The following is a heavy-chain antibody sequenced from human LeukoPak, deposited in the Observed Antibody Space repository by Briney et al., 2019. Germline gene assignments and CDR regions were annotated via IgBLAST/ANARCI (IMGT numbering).Heavy chain of an antibody. CDR3: ARDSSGWNGSYDY. D-gene: IGHD6-19*01. CDR2: IYYSGST. J-gene: IGHJ4*02. Sequence: PSETLSLTCTVSGGSISSYYWSWIRQPPGKGLEWIGYIYYSGSTNYNPSLKSRVTISVDTSKNQFSLKLSSVTAADTAVYYCARDSSGWNGSYDYWGQGTLVTVSS. CDR1: GGSISSYY. V-gene: IGHV4-59*01.